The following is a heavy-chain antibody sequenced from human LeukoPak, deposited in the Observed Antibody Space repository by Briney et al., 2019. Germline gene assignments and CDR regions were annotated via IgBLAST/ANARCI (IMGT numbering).Heavy chain of an antibody. CDR1: GFTFSSYG. J-gene: IGHJ3*02. V-gene: IGHV3-7*01. D-gene: IGHD6-19*01. CDR2: IKQDGSEK. Sequence: GGSLRLSCAASGFTFSSYGMSWVRQAPGKGLDWVANIKQDGSEKYYVDSVKGRFTISRDNAKNSLDLQMDSLRAEDTAVYYCATRHQWLHAFDIWGQGTMVTVSS. CDR3: ATRHQWLHAFDI.